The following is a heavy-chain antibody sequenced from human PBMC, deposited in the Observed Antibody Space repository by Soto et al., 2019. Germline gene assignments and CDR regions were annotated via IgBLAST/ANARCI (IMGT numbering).Heavy chain of an antibody. Sequence: SETLSLTCTVSGGSISSGDYYWSWIRQPPGKGLEWIGYIYYSGSTYYNPSLKSRVTISVDTSKNQFSLKLSSVTAADTAVYYCARAFNDYGEIGHCDYRGQGSLVTVSS. CDR1: GGSISSGDYY. CDR3: ARAFNDYGEIGHCDY. V-gene: IGHV4-30-4*01. D-gene: IGHD4-17*01. J-gene: IGHJ4*02. CDR2: IYYSGST.